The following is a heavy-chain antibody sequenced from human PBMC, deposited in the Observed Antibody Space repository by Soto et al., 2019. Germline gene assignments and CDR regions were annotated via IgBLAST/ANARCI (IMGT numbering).Heavy chain of an antibody. V-gene: IGHV4-34*01. CDR2: INHSGST. J-gene: IGHJ6*03. D-gene: IGHD7-27*01. CDR3: ARGPAGTGDYYYYMDV. CDR1: GGSFSGYY. Sequence: SETLSLTCAVYGGSFSGYYWSWIRQPPGKGLEWIGEINHSGSTNYNPSLKSRVTISVDTSKNQFSLKLSSVTAADTAVYYCARGPAGTGDYYYYMDVWGKGTTVTVSS.